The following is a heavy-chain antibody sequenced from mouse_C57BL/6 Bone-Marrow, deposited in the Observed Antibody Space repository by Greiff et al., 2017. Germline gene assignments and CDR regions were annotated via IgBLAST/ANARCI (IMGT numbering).Heavy chain of an antibody. CDR3: ASEGGDGYFDD. J-gene: IGHJ2*01. CDR2: LSDGGSYT. V-gene: IGHV5-4*03. Sequence: EVMLVESGGGLVKPGGSLKLSCAASGFTFSSYAMSWVRQTPEKRLEWAATLSDGGSYTYSPDTVKGRFTISRDNAKNNLYLQMSHLKSEDTAMYYCASEGGDGYFDDWGQGTTLTVSS. D-gene: IGHD2-13*01. CDR1: GFTFSSYA.